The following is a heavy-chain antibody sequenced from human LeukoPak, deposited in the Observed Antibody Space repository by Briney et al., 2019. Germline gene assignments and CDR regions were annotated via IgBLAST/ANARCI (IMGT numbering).Heavy chain of an antibody. CDR2: ISYDGSNK. D-gene: IGHD6-19*01. CDR3: AKVLAVADNYYYYGMDV. Sequence: GRSLRLSCAASGFTFSSYGMHWVRQAPGKGLEWVAVISYDGSNKYYADSVKSRFTISRDNSKNTLYLQMNSLRAEDTAVYYCAKVLAVADNYYYYGMDVWGQGTTVTVSS. J-gene: IGHJ6*02. V-gene: IGHV3-30*18. CDR1: GFTFSSYG.